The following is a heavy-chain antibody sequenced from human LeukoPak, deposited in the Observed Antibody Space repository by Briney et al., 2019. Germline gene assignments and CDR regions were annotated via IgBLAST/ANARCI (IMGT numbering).Heavy chain of an antibody. CDR2: ISGSGGST. CDR1: GFTFSSYA. J-gene: IGHJ5*02. V-gene: IGHV3-23*01. CDR3: ARNYDYVWGSSNWFDP. Sequence: PGGSLRLSCAASGFTFSSYAMSWVRQAPGKGLEWVSAISGSGGSTYYADSVKGRFTISRDNSKNTLYLQMNSLRAEDTAVYYCARNYDYVWGSSNWFDPWGQGTLVTVSS. D-gene: IGHD3-16*01.